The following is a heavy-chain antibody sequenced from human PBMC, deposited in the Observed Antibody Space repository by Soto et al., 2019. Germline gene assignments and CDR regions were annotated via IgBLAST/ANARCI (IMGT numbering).Heavy chain of an antibody. CDR3: ARGTKRGPSGSKTKTTDYYYGMDA. Sequence: QVQLVESGGGVVLPGRSLRLSCVASGFSVSDVDIHWVRQPPGKGPECMAIMWVAGTRKYYADSVKGRFAISRDISKNTVDLQTISLRAEDTAVVFCARGTKRGPSGSKTKTTDYYYGMDAWGQGTTVTVSS. J-gene: IGHJ6*02. CDR1: GFSVSDVD. D-gene: IGHD3-9*01. CDR2: MWVAGTRK. V-gene: IGHV3-33*01.